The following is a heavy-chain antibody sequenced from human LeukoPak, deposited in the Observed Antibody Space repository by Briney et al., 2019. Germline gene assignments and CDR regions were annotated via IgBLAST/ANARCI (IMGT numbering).Heavy chain of an antibody. D-gene: IGHD3-16*01. J-gene: IGHJ4*02. CDR1: GFTFSSYS. V-gene: IGHV3-21*01. CDR2: ISSSSSYI. Sequence: PGGSLRLSCAASGFTFSSYSMNWVRQAPGKGLEWVSSISSSSSYIYYAGSVKGRFTISRDNAKNSLYLQMNSLRAEDTAVYYCARGSGGGREYYDYVWGSWSTDYWGQGTLVTVSS. CDR3: ARGSGGGREYYDYVWGSWSTDY.